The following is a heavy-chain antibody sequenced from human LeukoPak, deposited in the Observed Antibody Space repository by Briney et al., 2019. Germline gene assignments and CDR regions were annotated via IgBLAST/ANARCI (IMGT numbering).Heavy chain of an antibody. CDR2: ISSSGSTI. D-gene: IGHD3-16*02. Sequence: GGSLRLSCAASGFTFSSYEMNWVRQAPGKGLEWVSYISSSGSTIYYADSVKGRFTISRDNAKNSVYMQMNSLRAEDTAVYYCARTKDGATFGGVLAPDYWGQGTLVTVSS. CDR1: GFTFSSYE. J-gene: IGHJ4*02. CDR3: ARTKDGATFGGVLAPDY. V-gene: IGHV3-48*03.